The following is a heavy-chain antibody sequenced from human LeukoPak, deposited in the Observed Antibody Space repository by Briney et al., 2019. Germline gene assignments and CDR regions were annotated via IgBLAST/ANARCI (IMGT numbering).Heavy chain of an antibody. CDR2: IYPGDSHT. CDR3: ARHLSGSYSGYYFDY. CDR1: GYSFTSYW. J-gene: IGHJ4*02. Sequence: GESLKISRKGSGYSFTSYWIGWVRQMPGKGLEWMGVIYPGDSHTRYSPSFQGQVTISADKSISTAFLQWSSLKASDTAMYYCARHLSGSYSGYYFDYWGQGTLVTVSS. V-gene: IGHV5-51*01. D-gene: IGHD1-26*01.